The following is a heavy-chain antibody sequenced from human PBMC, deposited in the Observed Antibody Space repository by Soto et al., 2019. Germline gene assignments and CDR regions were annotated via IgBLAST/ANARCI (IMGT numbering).Heavy chain of an antibody. CDR2: ISGSGGST. V-gene: IGHV3-23*01. CDR3: AKDPQRGVVVPAAMLGY. J-gene: IGHJ4*02. D-gene: IGHD2-2*01. Sequence: EVQLLESGGGLVQPGGSLRLSCAASGFTFSSYAMSWVRQAPGKGLEWVSAISGSGGSTYYADSVKGGFTISRDNSKNTLYLQMNSLRAEDTAVYYCAKDPQRGVVVPAAMLGYWGQGTLVTVSS. CDR1: GFTFSSYA.